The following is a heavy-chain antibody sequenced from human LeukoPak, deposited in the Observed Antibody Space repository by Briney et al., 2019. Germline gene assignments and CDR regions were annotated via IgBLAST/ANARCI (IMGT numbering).Heavy chain of an antibody. V-gene: IGHV3-49*03. J-gene: IGHJ3*02. CDR2: IRSKAYGGTT. D-gene: IGHD3-22*01. CDR1: GFTFGDYA. Sequence: PGRSLRLSCTASGFTFGDYAMSWFRQAPGKGLEWVGFIRSKAYGGTTEYAASVKGGFTISRDDSKSIAYLQMNSLKTEDTAVYYCTRDTYDSSGYHAFDIWGQGTMVTVSS. CDR3: TRDTYDSSGYHAFDI.